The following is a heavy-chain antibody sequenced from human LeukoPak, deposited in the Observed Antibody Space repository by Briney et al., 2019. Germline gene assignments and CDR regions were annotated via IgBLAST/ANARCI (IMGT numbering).Heavy chain of an antibody. Sequence: SETLSLTCTVSGGSISSYYWSWIRQPAGKGLEWIGRIYTSGSTNYNPSLKSRVTISVDKSKNQFSLKLSSVTAADTAVYYWARDTAVAGIFDYWGQGTLVTVSS. CDR2: IYTSGST. CDR1: GGSISSYY. D-gene: IGHD6-19*01. J-gene: IGHJ4*02. V-gene: IGHV4-4*07. CDR3: ARDTAVAGIFDY.